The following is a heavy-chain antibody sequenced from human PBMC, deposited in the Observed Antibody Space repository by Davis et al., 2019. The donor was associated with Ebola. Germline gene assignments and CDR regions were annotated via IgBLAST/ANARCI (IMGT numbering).Heavy chain of an antibody. CDR3: AKDYCSSTSCFFDY. D-gene: IGHD2-2*01. CDR2: FAGSGSST. Sequence: PGGSLRLSCVVSGFTFSSYGMSWVRQAPGKGLEWVSGFAGSGSSTYYADSVKGRFTISRDNSKNTLYLQMNSLRAEDTALYYCAKDYCSSTSCFFDYWGQGTLVTVSS. CDR1: GFTFSSYG. J-gene: IGHJ4*02. V-gene: IGHV3-23*01.